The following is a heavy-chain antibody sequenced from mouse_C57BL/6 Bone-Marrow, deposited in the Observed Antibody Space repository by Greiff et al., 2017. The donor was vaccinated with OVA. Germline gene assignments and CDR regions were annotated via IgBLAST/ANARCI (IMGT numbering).Heavy chain of an antibody. Sequence: EVQLQESGPELVKPGASVKISCKASGYSFTDYNMNWVKQSNGKSLEWIGVINPNYGTTSYNQKFKGKATLTVDQSSSTAYMQLNSLTSEDSAVYYCARKHDYDGYYYAMDYWGQGTSVTVSS. V-gene: IGHV1-39*01. CDR3: ARKHDYDGYYYAMDY. D-gene: IGHD2-4*01. J-gene: IGHJ4*01. CDR1: GYSFTDYN. CDR2: INPNYGTT.